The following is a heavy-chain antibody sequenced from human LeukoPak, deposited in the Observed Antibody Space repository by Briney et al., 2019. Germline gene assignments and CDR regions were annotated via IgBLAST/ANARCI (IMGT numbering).Heavy chain of an antibody. CDR3: ARDLGYSTTYGMDV. J-gene: IGHJ6*02. D-gene: IGHD5-12*01. CDR1: GFTFSSYG. Sequence: GGSLRLSCAASGFTFSSYGMHWVRQAPGKGLEWVAVIWYDGSNKYYADSVKGRFTISRDNSKNTLYLQMNSLGAEDTAVYYCARDLGYSTTYGMDVWGQGTTVTVSS. CDR2: IWYDGSNK. V-gene: IGHV3-33*01.